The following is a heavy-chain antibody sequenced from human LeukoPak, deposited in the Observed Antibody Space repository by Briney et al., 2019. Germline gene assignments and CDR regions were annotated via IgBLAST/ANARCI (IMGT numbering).Heavy chain of an antibody. J-gene: IGHJ4*02. Sequence: GGSLRLSCVASGFTVSSNYMTWVRQAPGKGLEWVSVIYASGTTYYADSVKGRFTISRDNSKNTLYLQMNSLGAEDTALYYCAKVGAVAGSSRYLDYWGQGTLVTVSS. D-gene: IGHD6-19*01. V-gene: IGHV3-66*01. CDR3: AKVGAVAGSSRYLDY. CDR2: IYASGTT. CDR1: GFTVSSNY.